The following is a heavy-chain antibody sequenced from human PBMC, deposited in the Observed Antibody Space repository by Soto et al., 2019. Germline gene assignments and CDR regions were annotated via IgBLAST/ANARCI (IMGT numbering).Heavy chain of an antibody. J-gene: IGHJ6*02. CDR3: ARTLIWGRYSRVYGMDV. D-gene: IGHD3-16*01. CDR2: ISSSGSTI. Sequence: DVQLVESGGGLVQPGGSLRLSCAASGFTFSSYEMNWVRQAPGKGLEWVSYISSSGSTIYYADSVKGRFTISRDNAKNSLYLQMIGMRAEDTAVYYCARTLIWGRYSRVYGMDVWGQGTTVTVSS. CDR1: GFTFSSYE. V-gene: IGHV3-48*03.